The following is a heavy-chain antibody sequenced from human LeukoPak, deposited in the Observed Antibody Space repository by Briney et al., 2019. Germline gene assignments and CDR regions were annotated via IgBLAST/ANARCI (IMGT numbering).Heavy chain of an antibody. CDR3: ASWVRGVDSYGMDV. D-gene: IGHD3-10*01. CDR2: INPNSGGT. V-gene: IGHV1-2*06. Sequence: ASVKVSCKASGYTFTGYYMHWVRQAPGQGLEWMGRINPNSGGTNYAQKFQGRVTMTRDTSISTAYMELSKLRSDDTAVYYCASWVRGVDSYGMDVWGQGTTVTVSS. CDR1: GYTFTGYY. J-gene: IGHJ6*02.